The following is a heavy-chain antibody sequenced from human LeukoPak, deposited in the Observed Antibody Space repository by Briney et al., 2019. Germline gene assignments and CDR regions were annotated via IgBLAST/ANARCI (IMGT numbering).Heavy chain of an antibody. J-gene: IGHJ6*03. V-gene: IGHV1-8*01. Sequence: ASVKVSCKASGYTFTSYDINWVRQATGQGLEWMGWMNPNSGNTGYAQKFQGRVTMTRNTSISTAYMELSSLRSEDTAVYYCARGLRGRGAPDRHKRWNYYYYMDVWGKGTTVTVSS. CDR1: GYTFTSYD. CDR3: ARGLRGRGAPDRHKRWNYYYYMDV. CDR2: MNPNSGNT. D-gene: IGHD3-10*01.